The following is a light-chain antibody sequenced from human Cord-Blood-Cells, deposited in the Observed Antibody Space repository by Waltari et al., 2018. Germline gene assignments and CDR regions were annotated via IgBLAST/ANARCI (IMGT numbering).Light chain of an antibody. Sequence: EIVLTQSPGTLSLSPGERATLSCRGSQSVSSSYLAWYQQKPAHAPRLLIYGASSRATGIPVRFSGSGSGTDFTLTISRLEPGDFAVYYCQQYGSSPWTFGQGTKVEIK. CDR2: GAS. J-gene: IGKJ1*01. CDR1: QSVSSSY. V-gene: IGKV3-20*01. CDR3: QQYGSSPWT.